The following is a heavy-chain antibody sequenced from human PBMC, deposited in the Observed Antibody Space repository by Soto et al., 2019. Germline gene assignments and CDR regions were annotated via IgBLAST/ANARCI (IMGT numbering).Heavy chain of an antibody. CDR1: GFSLTTSGVG. Sequence: QITLNESGPTQVKPRQTLTLTCTFSGFSLTTSGVGVGWIRPSPGQAPEWLALIYWDDDKRYSPSLKSRLTITKDTSKNQVVLTMADLDPADTATYYCAHRVLRTVFGLVTTTAIYFDFWGQGTPVAVSS. CDR2: IYWDDDK. D-gene: IGHD3-3*01. CDR3: AHRVLRTVFGLVTTTAIYFDF. J-gene: IGHJ4*02. V-gene: IGHV2-5*02.